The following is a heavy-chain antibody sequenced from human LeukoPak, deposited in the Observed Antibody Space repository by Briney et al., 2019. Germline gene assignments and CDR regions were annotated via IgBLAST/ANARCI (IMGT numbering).Heavy chain of an antibody. V-gene: IGHV1-18*04. D-gene: IGHD6-13*01. CDR3: ARIGGRELVHFDY. J-gene: IGHJ4*02. CDR2: ISAYNGNT. CDR1: GFTFTDYY. Sequence: ASVKVSCKASGFTFTDYYLHWVRQAPGQGLEWMGWISAYNGNTNYAQKLQGRVTMTTDTSTSTAYMELRSLRSDDTAVYYCARIGGRELVHFDYWGQGTLVTVSS.